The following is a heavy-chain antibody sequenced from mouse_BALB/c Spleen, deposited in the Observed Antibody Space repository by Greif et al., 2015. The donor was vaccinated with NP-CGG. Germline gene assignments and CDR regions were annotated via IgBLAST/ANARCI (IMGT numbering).Heavy chain of an antibody. CDR3: ARNDGFAY. CDR2: IDPANGNT. V-gene: IGHV14-3*02. J-gene: IGHJ3*01. CDR1: GFNIKDTY. Sequence: EVQLQQSGAELAKPGASVKLSCTASGFNIKDTYMHWVKQRPEQGLEWIGRIDPANGNTKYDPKFQGKATITADTSSNTAYLQLSSLTSEDTAVYYCARNDGFAYWGQGTLVTVSA. D-gene: IGHD2-12*01.